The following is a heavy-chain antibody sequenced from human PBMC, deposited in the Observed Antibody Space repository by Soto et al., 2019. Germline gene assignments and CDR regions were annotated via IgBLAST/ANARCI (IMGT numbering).Heavy chain of an antibody. D-gene: IGHD4-17*01. J-gene: IGHJ4*02. Sequence: SVKVSCKASGYTFTSYYMHWVRQAPGQGLEWMGRIIPILGIANYAQKFQGRVTITADKSTSTAYMELSSLRSEDTAVYYCARDTPGSTVTTPLDYWGQGTLVTVSS. CDR2: IIPILGIA. V-gene: IGHV1-69*04. CDR3: ARDTPGSTVTTPLDY. CDR1: GYTFTSYY.